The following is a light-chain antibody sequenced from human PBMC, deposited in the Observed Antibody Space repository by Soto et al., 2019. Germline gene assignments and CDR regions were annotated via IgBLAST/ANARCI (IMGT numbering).Light chain of an antibody. Sequence: DIQMTQSPSTLSASVGDRVTITCRASQSISSRLAWYQQKPGKAPKLLIYDVSTLESGVPSRFSGSGSVAEFSLTIISLQPDDFATYYCQQYNYRSIFGQGTKLKI. CDR1: QSISSR. V-gene: IGKV1-5*01. CDR3: QQYNYRSI. CDR2: DVS. J-gene: IGKJ2*01.